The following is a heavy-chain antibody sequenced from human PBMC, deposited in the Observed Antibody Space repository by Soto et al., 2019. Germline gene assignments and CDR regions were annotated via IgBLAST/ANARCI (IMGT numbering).Heavy chain of an antibody. V-gene: IGHV1-46*03. CDR2: IIPSGGST. CDR1: GYTFTSYY. D-gene: IGHD3-3*01. CDR3: ARGFNSRFLEWLLYPDY. Sequence: GASVKVSCKASGYTFTSYYMHWVRQAPGQGLELMGLIIPSGGSTSYAQKFQGRVTMTRDTSTSTVYMELSSLRSEDTAVYYCARGFNSRFLEWLLYPDYWGQGTLVTVSS. J-gene: IGHJ4*02.